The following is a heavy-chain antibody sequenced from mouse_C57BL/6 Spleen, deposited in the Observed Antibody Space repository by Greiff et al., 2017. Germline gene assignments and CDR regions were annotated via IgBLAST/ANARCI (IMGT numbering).Heavy chain of an antibody. CDR3: ARAYDFSAWFAY. Sequence: QVQLQQPGAELVMPGASVKLSCKASGYTFTSYWMHWVKQRPGQGLEWIGEIDPSDSYTNYNQKFKGKSTLTVDNSSSTAYMQLSSLTSEDSAVYYCARAYDFSAWFAYWGQGTLVTVSA. J-gene: IGHJ3*01. CDR2: IDPSDSYT. V-gene: IGHV1-69*01. D-gene: IGHD2-4*01. CDR1: GYTFTSYW.